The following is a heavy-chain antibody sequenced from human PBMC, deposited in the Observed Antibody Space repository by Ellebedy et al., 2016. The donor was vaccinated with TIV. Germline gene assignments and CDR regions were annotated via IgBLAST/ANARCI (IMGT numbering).Heavy chain of an antibody. CDR1: GFTFSDYS. J-gene: IGHJ4*02. CDR2: IGRAPDPI. V-gene: IGHV3-48*01. D-gene: IGHD2-8*01. CDR3: ARAGGVAMSKWFDY. Sequence: GESLKISCTASGFTFSDYSMTWVRQVPGKGLEWLSYIGRAPDPIFYAESVKGRFTISRDNAKNSLYLQMNGLRAEDTAIYYCARAGGVAMSKWFDYWGQGTLVTVSS.